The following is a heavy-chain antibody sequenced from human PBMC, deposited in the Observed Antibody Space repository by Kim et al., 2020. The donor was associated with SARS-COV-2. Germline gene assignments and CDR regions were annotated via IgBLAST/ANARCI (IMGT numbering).Heavy chain of an antibody. CDR3: ARHVGTRHSSSRWGYWFDP. CDR2: IYYSGST. CDR1: GGSISSSSYY. V-gene: IGHV4-39*01. Sequence: SETLSLTCTVSGGSISSSSYYWGWIRQPPGKGLEWIGSIYYSGSTYYNPSLKSRVTISVDTSKNQFSLKLSSVTAADTAVYYCARHVGTRHSSSRWGYWFDPWGQGTLVTVSS. J-gene: IGHJ5*02. D-gene: IGHD6-13*01.